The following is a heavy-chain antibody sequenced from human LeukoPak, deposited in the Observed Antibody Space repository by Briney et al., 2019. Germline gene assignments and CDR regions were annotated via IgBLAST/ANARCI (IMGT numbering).Heavy chain of an antibody. CDR2: SSVFNRQK. V-gene: IGHV1-18*01. Sequence: ASGKVSCKASGSSFNINGFTWGRQPPGQGLGREGGSSVFNRQKRDGRKFQGRVTLTTDTSTNTAYMELRSLISGDTATYYCARAHYHYEDSGQNFFDYWGQGSLVTDSP. CDR3: ARAHYHYEDSGQNFFDY. D-gene: IGHD3-22*01. J-gene: IGHJ4*02. CDR1: GSSFNING.